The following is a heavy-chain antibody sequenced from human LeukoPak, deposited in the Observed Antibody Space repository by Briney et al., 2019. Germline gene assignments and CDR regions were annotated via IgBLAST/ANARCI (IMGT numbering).Heavy chain of an antibody. CDR3: AKDLSPLYYYYGMDV. J-gene: IGHJ6*02. CDR2: ISGSGGST. V-gene: IGHV3-23*01. Sequence: GGSLRLSCAASGFTFNNYHMNWVRQAPGKGLEWVSGISGSGGSTYYADSVKGRFTISRDNSKNTLYLQMNSLSAEDTAVYYCAKDLSPLYYYYGMDVWGQGTTVTVSS. CDR1: GFTFNNYH.